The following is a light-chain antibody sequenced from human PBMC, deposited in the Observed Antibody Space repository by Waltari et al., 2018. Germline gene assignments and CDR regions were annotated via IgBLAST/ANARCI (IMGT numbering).Light chain of an antibody. V-gene: IGKV1-39*01. J-gene: IGKJ3*01. CDR1: PGISNF. CDR3: QQSYSFPVT. Sequence: IQLTDSLSALSAAVGTRDTVTCRSSPGISNFLNWYQQKPGKAPKLLIYTASTLQSGVPSRFSGDGSGTEFTLTISSLQPEDFATYYCQQSYSFPVTFGPGTKVDV. CDR2: TAS.